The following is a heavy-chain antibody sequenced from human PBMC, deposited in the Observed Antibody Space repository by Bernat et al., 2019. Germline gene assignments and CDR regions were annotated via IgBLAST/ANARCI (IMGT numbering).Heavy chain of an antibody. V-gene: IGHV3-30*18. CDR1: GFTFSSYG. D-gene: IGHD5-18*01. CDR3: AKQLFDYYGMDV. CDR2: ISYDGSNK. J-gene: IGHJ6*02. Sequence: QVQLVESGGGVVQPGRSLRLSCAASGFTFSSYGMHWVRQAPGKGREWVAVISYDGSNKYYADSVKGRFTISRDNSKNTLYLQMNSLRAEDTAVYYCAKQLFDYYGMDVWGQGTTVTVSS.